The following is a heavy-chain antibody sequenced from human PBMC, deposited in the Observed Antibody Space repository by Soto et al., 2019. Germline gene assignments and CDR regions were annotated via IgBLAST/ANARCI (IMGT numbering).Heavy chain of an antibody. Sequence: GGSLRLSCAASGFTFRTYSLNWVRQAPGKGLEWVSSISSTGSFKYYTDSVKGRFAISRDKAKNSLFLQMDSLRAEDTAVYYCATSGRNYGSGPYYAFDIWGQGTMVTVSS. CDR3: ATSGRNYGSGPYYAFDI. D-gene: IGHD3-10*01. CDR2: ISSTGSFK. V-gene: IGHV3-21*01. J-gene: IGHJ3*02. CDR1: GFTFRTYS.